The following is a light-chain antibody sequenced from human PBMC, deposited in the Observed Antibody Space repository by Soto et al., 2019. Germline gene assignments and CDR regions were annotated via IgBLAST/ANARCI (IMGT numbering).Light chain of an antibody. Sequence: DFVVTQSPKSLAVTLGGRATINCKSSQSLLYTSNNKNYLAWYQQKPGQPPKLIIYWASTRESGVPDRFTGSGSGTDFTLTISNLQAEDAAVYYCQQYHTTPRTFGQGTKVDIK. J-gene: IGKJ1*01. CDR1: QSLLYTSNNKNY. CDR3: QQYHTTPRT. V-gene: IGKV4-1*01. CDR2: WAS.